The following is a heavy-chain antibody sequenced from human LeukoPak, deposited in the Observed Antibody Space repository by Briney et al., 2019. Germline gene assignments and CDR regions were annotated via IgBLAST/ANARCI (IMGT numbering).Heavy chain of an antibody. CDR1: GGSISSCSYY. Sequence: SETLSLTCTTSGGSISSCSYYWGWIRQPPGKGLEWIGSIYYTGSTYYNPSLKSRVTISVDTSKNQFSLKMSSVTAADTAVYYCARRDYGDWYFDYWGQGTLVTVSS. D-gene: IGHD4-17*01. CDR2: IYYTGST. CDR3: ARRDYGDWYFDY. V-gene: IGHV4-39*01. J-gene: IGHJ4*02.